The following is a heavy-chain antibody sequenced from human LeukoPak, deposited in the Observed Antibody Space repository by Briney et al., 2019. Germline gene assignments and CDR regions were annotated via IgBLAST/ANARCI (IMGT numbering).Heavy chain of an antibody. V-gene: IGHV1-69*13. D-gene: IGHD5-12*01. CDR1: GGTFSSYA. CDR2: IIPIFGTA. CDR3: ARAGGGYDPNYYYYGMDV. Sequence: SVKVSCKASGGTFSSYAISWVRQAPGQGLEWMGGIIPIFGTANYAQKFQGRVAITADESTSTAYMELSSLRSEDTAVYYCARAGGGYDPNYYYYGMDVWGQGTTVTVSS. J-gene: IGHJ6*02.